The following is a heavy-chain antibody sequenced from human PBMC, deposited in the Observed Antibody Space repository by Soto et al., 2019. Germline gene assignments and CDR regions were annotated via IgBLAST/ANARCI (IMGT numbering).Heavy chain of an antibody. V-gene: IGHV3-30*18. J-gene: IGHJ3*02. CDR3: AKEGPSYDFWSGPDAFDI. D-gene: IGHD3-3*01. CDR2: ISYDGSNK. CDR1: GFTFSSYG. Sequence: QVQLVESGGGVVQPGRSLRLSCAASGFTFSSYGMHWVRQAPGKGLEWVADISYDGSNKYYADSVKGRFTISRDNSKNTLYLQMNSLRAEDTAVYYCAKEGPSYDFWSGPDAFDIWGQGTMVTVSS.